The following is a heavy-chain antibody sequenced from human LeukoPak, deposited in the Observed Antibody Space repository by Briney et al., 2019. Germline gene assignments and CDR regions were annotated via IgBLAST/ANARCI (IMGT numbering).Heavy chain of an antibody. V-gene: IGHV4-59*01. D-gene: IGHD3-22*01. CDR2: IYYGGGT. J-gene: IGHJ4*02. CDR1: GGSISRYY. CDR3: ARARLDSSGRFDY. Sequence: SETLSLTCTVSGGSISRYYWSWIRQSPGKGLGWIGYIYYGGGTDYNPYLTSRVTISKDTSKTQFSLRLSSVTAADTAVYYCARARLDSSGRFDYWGQGTLVTVSS.